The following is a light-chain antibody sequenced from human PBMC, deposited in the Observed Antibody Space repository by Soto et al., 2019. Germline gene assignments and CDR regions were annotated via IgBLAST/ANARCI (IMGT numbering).Light chain of an antibody. J-gene: IGKJ1*01. CDR3: QQYNYWPPWT. CDR2: GAS. V-gene: IGKV3-15*01. Sequence: EIVMTQSPATLSVSPGERATLSCRARQSVSSNLAWYQQKPGQAPRLLISGASTRATGIPARFSGSGSGTEFTLTISSLQSEDFAVYYCQQYNYWPPWTFGQGTKVEIK. CDR1: QSVSSN.